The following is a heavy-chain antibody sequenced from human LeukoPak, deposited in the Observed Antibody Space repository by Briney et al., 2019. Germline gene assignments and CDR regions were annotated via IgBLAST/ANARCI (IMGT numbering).Heavy chain of an antibody. CDR2: ISAYNGNT. CDR1: GYTFTSYG. V-gene: IGHV1-18*01. D-gene: IGHD6-19*01. CDR3: ARDVPGYSSGRSLEDAFDI. J-gene: IGHJ3*02. Sequence: GASVKVSCKASGYTFTSYGISWVRQAPGQGLEWMGWISAYNGNTNYAQKLQGRVTVTTDTSTSTAYMELRSLRSDDTAVYYCARDVPGYSSGRSLEDAFDIWGQGTMVTVSS.